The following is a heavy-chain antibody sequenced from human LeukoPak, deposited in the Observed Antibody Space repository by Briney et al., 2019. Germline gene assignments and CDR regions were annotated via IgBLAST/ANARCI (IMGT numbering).Heavy chain of an antibody. V-gene: IGHV4-34*01. CDR1: GGSFSGYY. D-gene: IGHD6-19*01. J-gene: IGHJ6*02. CDR2: INHSGST. Sequence: SETLSLTCAVYGGSFSGYYWSWIRQPPGKGLEWIGEINHSGSTNYNPSLKSRVTISVDTSKNQFSLKLSSVTAADTAVYYCARDGYSSGWGYYNYYGMDVWGQGTTVTVSS. CDR3: ARDGYSSGWGYYNYYGMDV.